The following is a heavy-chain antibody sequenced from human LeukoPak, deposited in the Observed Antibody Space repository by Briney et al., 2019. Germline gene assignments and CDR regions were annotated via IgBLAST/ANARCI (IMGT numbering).Heavy chain of an antibody. J-gene: IGHJ4*02. V-gene: IGHV3-23*01. CDR3: AKHYHQLAPRSYFDY. CDR2: ISNTGSST. CDR1: GFTFSSYS. Sequence: GGSLRLSCAASGFTFSSYSMNWVRQAPGKGLEWVSGISNTGSSTYYAGSVKGRFTISRDNSKNTVYLEMSSLRAEDTAVYYCAKHYHQLAPRSYFDYWGQGTLVTVSS. D-gene: IGHD1-1*01.